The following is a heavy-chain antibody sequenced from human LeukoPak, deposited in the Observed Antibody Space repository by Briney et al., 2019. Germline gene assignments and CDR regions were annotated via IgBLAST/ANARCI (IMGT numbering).Heavy chain of an antibody. J-gene: IGHJ4*02. CDR2: INHSGST. V-gene: IGHV4-34*01. Sequence: PSETLSLTCAVYGGSFSGYYWSWIRQPPGKGLEWIGEINHSGSTNYNPSLKSRVTISVDTSKNQFSLKLSSVTAADTAVYYCARDSSGWQRLYYLDYWGQGTLVTVSS. CDR3: ARDSSGWQRLYYLDY. D-gene: IGHD6-19*01. CDR1: GGSFSGYY.